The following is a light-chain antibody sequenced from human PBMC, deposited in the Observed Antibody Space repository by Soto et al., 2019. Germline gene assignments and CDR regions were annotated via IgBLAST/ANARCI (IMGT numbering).Light chain of an antibody. CDR2: GAS. CDR1: QSISDT. Sequence: EIVMTQSPATLSVSPGGRATLSCRASQSISDTLAWYQQKPGQAPRLLIHGASTRATGFPARFSGSGSGTEFTLTISSLQSEDFAVYYCQHYNNWPPWTFGQGTKVDI. CDR3: QHYNNWPPWT. J-gene: IGKJ1*01. V-gene: IGKV3-15*01.